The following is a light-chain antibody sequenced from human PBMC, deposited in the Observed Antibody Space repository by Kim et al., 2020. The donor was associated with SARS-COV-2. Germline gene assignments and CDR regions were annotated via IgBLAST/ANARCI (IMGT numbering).Light chain of an antibody. Sequence: SYELTQPPSVSVAPGKTARITCGGNNIGSKSVHWYQQKPGQAPVLVIYYDSDRPSGIPERFSGSNSGNTATLTISRVEARDEADYYCQVWDSSSDLSYVFGTGTKVTVL. CDR2: YDS. CDR3: QVWDSSSDLSYV. V-gene: IGLV3-21*04. J-gene: IGLJ1*01. CDR1: NIGSKS.